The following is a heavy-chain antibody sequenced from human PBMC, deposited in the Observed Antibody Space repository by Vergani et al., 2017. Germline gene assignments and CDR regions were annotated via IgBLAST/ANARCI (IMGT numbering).Heavy chain of an antibody. CDR1: GGTFSSYT. J-gene: IGHJ5*02. Sequence: QVQLVQSGAEVKKPGSSVKVSCKASGGTFSSYTISWVRQAPGQGLEWMGRIIPILGIANYAQKFQGRVTITADKSTSTAYMELSSLRSEDTAVYYCAGGRFGELLSGLGWFDPWGQGTLVTVSS. D-gene: IGHD3-10*01. V-gene: IGHV1-69*02. CDR3: AGGRFGELLSGLGWFDP. CDR2: IIPILGIA.